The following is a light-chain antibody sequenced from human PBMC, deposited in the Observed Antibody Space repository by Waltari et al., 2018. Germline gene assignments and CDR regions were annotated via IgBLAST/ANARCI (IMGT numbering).Light chain of an antibody. CDR1: TSDLGAFNF. CDR3: GSYTSISTYV. CDR2: EVS. Sequence: QSALTQPASVSGSPGQSITISCTGTTSDLGAFNFSPWYQQHQGKTPQPWIYEVSSRTSGVSNRCSGSKTGNTAALTIVGRQAEDEADYYCGSYTSISTYVFGTGTKVTVL. J-gene: IGLJ1*01. V-gene: IGLV2-14*01.